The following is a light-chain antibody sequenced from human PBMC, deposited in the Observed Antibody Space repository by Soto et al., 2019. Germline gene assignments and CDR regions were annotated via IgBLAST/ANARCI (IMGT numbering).Light chain of an antibody. CDR2: AAS. CDR1: QGISSY. J-gene: IGKJ5*01. Sequence: DIQLTQSPSFLSASVGDRIAITCRASQGISSYLAWYQQKPGKAPNLLISAASTLQSGVPSRFSGSGSGTECTLTISSLQPEDFATYYCQQLDSYPITFGQGTRLEI. V-gene: IGKV1-9*01. CDR3: QQLDSYPIT.